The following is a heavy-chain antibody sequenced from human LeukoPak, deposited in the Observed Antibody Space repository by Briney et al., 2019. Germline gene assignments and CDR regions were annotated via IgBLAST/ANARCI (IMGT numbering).Heavy chain of an antibody. J-gene: IGHJ3*02. CDR2: IIPIFGTA. Sequence: SVKVSCKASGGTFSSYAISWVRQAPGQGLEWMGGIIPIFGTANYAQKFQGRVTITTDESTSTAYMELSSLRSEDTAVYYCAILIVVVPAAIPPTYAFDIWGQGTMVTVSS. CDR1: GGTFSSYA. D-gene: IGHD2-2*01. CDR3: AILIVVVPAAIPPTYAFDI. V-gene: IGHV1-69*05.